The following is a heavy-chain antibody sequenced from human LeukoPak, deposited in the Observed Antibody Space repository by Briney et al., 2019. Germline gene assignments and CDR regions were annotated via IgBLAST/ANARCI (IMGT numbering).Heavy chain of an antibody. D-gene: IGHD4-23*01. CDR2: IYPGDSDT. CDR1: GYTFTNYW. Sequence: GESLKISCQASGYTFTNYWIGWVRQMPGKGLEWMRIIYPGDSDTKYSPSFQGQVTMSADKSIRTAYLQWSSLKASDTAMYYCARRVSTPKRFFDYWGQGTLVTVSS. V-gene: IGHV5-51*01. CDR3: ARRVSTPKRFFDY. J-gene: IGHJ4*02.